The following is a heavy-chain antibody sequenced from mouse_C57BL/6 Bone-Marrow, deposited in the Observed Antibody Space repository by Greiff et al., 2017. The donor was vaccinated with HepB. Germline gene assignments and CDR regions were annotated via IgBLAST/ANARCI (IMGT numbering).Heavy chain of an antibody. CDR1: GFTFSSYA. Sequence: EVQVVESGGGLVKPGGSLKLSCAASGFTFSSYAMSWVRQTPEKRLEWVATISDGGSYTYYPDNVKGRFTISRDNAKNNLYLQMSHLKSEDTAMYYCARESTIRMDYWGQGTSVTVSS. CDR3: ARESTIRMDY. V-gene: IGHV5-4*01. CDR2: ISDGGSYT. D-gene: IGHD2-1*01. J-gene: IGHJ4*01.